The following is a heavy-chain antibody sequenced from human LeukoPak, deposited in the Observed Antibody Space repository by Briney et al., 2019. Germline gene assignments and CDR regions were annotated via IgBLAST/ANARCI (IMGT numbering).Heavy chain of an antibody. Sequence: SSETLSLTCTVSGGSISSYYWSWIRQPPGKGLEWIGYIYYSGSTNYNPSLKSRVTISVDTSKNQFSLKLSSVTAADTAVYYCARGGGYSYGYVNYWGQGTLVTVSS. D-gene: IGHD5-18*01. V-gene: IGHV4-59*12. CDR3: ARGGGYSYGYVNY. CDR1: GGSISSYY. J-gene: IGHJ4*02. CDR2: IYYSGST.